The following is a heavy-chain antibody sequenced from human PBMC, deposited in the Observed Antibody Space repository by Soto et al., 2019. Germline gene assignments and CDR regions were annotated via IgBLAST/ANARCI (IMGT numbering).Heavy chain of an antibody. V-gene: IGHV4-59*01. D-gene: IGHD2-2*01. CDR3: ARGLRRQLLNWFDP. J-gene: IGHJ5*02. CDR1: GGSISSYY. CDR2: IYYIGST. Sequence: PSETLSLTCTVSGGSISSYYWSWIRQPPGKGLEWIGYIYYIGSTNYNPSLKSRVTISVDTSKNQFSLKLSFVTAADTAVYYCARGLRRQLLNWFDPWGQGTLVTVSS.